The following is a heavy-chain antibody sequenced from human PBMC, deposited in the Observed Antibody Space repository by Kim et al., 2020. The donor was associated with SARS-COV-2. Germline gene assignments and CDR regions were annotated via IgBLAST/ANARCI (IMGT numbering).Heavy chain of an antibody. Sequence: SVKVSCKASGGTFSSYAISWVRQAPGQGLEWMGGIIPIFGTANNAQKFQGRVTITADESTTTAYMELSSLRSEDTAVYYCARGLGKYSGYDSLGQVNFYYSGMDVWGQGTTVTVSS. J-gene: IGHJ6*02. D-gene: IGHD5-12*01. CDR1: GGTFSSYA. CDR2: IIPIFGTA. V-gene: IGHV1-69*13. CDR3: ARGLGKYSGYDSLGQVNFYYSGMDV.